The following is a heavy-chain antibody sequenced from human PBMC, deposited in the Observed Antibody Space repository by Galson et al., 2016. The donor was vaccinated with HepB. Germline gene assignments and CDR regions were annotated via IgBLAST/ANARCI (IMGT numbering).Heavy chain of an antibody. J-gene: IGHJ4*02. D-gene: IGHD4-23*01. CDR3: AKKTATVETFFDY. Sequence: SLRLSCAASGFTFRPYAMTWVRQAPEKGLEWVSVISESGGNTYYADSVKGRFTISRDKSKNTLFLQMNSLRADDTAVYYCAKKTATVETFFDYWGQGTLVTVSS. V-gene: IGHV3-23*01. CDR2: ISESGGNT. CDR1: GFTFRPYA.